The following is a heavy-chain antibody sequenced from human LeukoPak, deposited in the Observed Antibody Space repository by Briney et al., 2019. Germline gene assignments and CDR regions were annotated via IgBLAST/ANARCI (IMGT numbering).Heavy chain of an antibody. V-gene: IGHV3-21*01. D-gene: IGHD7-27*01. CDR1: GFTFSSYS. Sequence: PGGSLRLSCAASGFTFSSYSMNWVRQAPGKGLEWGSSISSSSSYIYYADSVKGRFTISRDNAKNSPYLQMNSLRAEDTAVYYCARDPWGYSLFDYWGQGTLVTVSS. J-gene: IGHJ4*02. CDR2: ISSSSSYI. CDR3: ARDPWGYSLFDY.